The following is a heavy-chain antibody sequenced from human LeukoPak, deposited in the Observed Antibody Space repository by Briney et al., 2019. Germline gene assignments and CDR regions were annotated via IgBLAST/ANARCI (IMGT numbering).Heavy chain of an antibody. CDR3: ARTGRPEYSATWPFDY. CDR1: GFTFSTYT. J-gene: IGHJ4*02. CDR2: IDSSSNYI. V-gene: IGHV3-21*01. Sequence: GGSLRLSCAASGFTFSTYTMNWVRQAPGKGLEWVSSIDSSSNYIYYADSVKGRFAISRDNAKNSLFLQVNSLRAEDTAVYYCARTGRPEYSATWPFDYWGQGTLVTVSS. D-gene: IGHD6-6*01.